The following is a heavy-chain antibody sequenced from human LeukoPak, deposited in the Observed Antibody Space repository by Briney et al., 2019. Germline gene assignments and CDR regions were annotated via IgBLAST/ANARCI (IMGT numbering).Heavy chain of an antibody. CDR2: IYQSGIT. V-gene: IGHV4-4*02. D-gene: IGHD6-19*01. J-gene: IGHJ4*02. Sequence: PSGTLSLTCGVSGDSISRGNYWNWVRQFPGKGLEWIGDIYQSGITNYNPSLKSRVTMSLDKSKNEFSLSLHSVTAADTAVYFCARDPRPRGGWFYFDHWGQGILVTVSS. CDR1: GDSISRGNY. CDR3: ARDPRPRGGWFYFDH.